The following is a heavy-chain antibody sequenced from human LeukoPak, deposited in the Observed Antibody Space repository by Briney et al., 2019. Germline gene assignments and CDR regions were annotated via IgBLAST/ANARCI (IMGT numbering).Heavy chain of an antibody. CDR1: GYSFTSYW. D-gene: IGHD3-16*02. CDR3: ARQGGYRRYYYYMDV. Sequence: PGESLKISCKGSGYSFTSYWIGWVRQMPGKGLEWMGIIYPGDSDTRYSPSFQGQVTISADKSTSTAYLQWSSLKASDTAMYYCARQGGYRRYYYYMDVWGKGTTVTVSS. V-gene: IGHV5-51*01. J-gene: IGHJ6*03. CDR2: IYPGDSDT.